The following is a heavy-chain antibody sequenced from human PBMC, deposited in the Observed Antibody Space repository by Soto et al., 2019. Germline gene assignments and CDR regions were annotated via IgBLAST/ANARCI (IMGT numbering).Heavy chain of an antibody. CDR1: GGSISSSSYY. J-gene: IGHJ4*02. CDR2: IYYSGST. Sequence: PSETLSLTCTVSGGSISSSSYYWDWIRQPPGKGLEWIGSIYYSGSTYYNPSLKSRVTISVDTSKNQFSLKLSSVTAADTAVYYCARLVYDTSGYYYVPGVYWGQGTLVTVSS. CDR3: ARLVYDTSGYYYVPGVY. D-gene: IGHD3-22*01. V-gene: IGHV4-39*01.